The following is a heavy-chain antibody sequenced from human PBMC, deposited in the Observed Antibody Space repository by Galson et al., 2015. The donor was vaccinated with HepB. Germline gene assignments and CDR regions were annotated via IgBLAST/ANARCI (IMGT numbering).Heavy chain of an antibody. Sequence: SLRLSCAASGFTFSNYAMSWVRQAPGKGLGWVSTIGSGGDTHYADSVKGRTTISRDNPTNTLFLQMNSLRAEDTAVYYCARESLLGSSYYHYFDLDVWGQGTTVTVSS. D-gene: IGHD6-6*01. CDR2: IGSGGDT. CDR3: ARESLLGSSYYHYFDLDV. J-gene: IGHJ6*02. V-gene: IGHV3-23*01. CDR1: GFTFSNYA.